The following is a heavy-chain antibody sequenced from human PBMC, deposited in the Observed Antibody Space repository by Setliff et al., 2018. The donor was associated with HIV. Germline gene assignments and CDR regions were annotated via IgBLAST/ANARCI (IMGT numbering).Heavy chain of an antibody. CDR3: ATLRIDRDGSPGKAFDY. J-gene: IGHJ4*02. CDR2: FIPILGIA. V-gene: IGHV1-69*10. D-gene: IGHD3-22*01. Sequence: SVKVSCKASGDTFSNYAINWVRQAPGQGLEWMGGFIPILGIANSVHKFQGRLTITADKFTSTAYMELSSLRSEDTAVYYCATLRIDRDGSPGKAFDYWGQGTLVTVSS. CDR1: GDTFSNYA.